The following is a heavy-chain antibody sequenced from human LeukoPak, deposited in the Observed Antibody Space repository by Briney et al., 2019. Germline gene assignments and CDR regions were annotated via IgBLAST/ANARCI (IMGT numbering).Heavy chain of an antibody. CDR2: ISYDGSNK. V-gene: IGHV3-30-3*01. Sequence: GGSLRLSCAASGFTFSSYAMHWVRQAPGKGLEWVAVISYDGSNKYYADSVKGRFTISRDNSKNTLYLQMNSLRAEDTAVYYCARDGIITVTGVHDAFDIWGQGTMVTVSS. CDR3: ARDGIITVTGVHDAFDI. J-gene: IGHJ3*02. D-gene: IGHD4-17*01. CDR1: GFTFSSYA.